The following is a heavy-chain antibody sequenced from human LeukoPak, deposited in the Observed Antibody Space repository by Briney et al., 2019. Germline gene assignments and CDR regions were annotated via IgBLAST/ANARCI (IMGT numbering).Heavy chain of an antibody. J-gene: IGHJ3*02. D-gene: IGHD6-13*01. V-gene: IGHV3-33*01. Sequence: HPGGSLRLSCAASGFTFSSYGMHWVRQAPGKGLEWVAVIWYDGSNKYYADSVKGRFTISRDNSKNPLYLQMNSLRAEDTAVYYCARDGTLLSRYSSSNDAFDIWGQGTMVTVSS. CDR2: IWYDGSNK. CDR1: GFTFSSYG. CDR3: ARDGTLLSRYSSSNDAFDI.